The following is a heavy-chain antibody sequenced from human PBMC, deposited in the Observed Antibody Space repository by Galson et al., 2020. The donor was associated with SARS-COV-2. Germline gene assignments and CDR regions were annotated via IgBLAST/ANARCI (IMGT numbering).Heavy chain of an antibody. Sequence: QAGGSLRLSCAASGFTSRSYGMHWVRQAPGKGLEWVAVISYDGSNKYYADSVKGRFTISRDNSKNTLYLQMNSLRAEDTAVYYCAKDVRDKYNFFDYWGQGTLVTVSS. V-gene: IGHV3-30*18. D-gene: IGHD1-1*01. CDR2: ISYDGSNK. CDR3: AKDVRDKYNFFDY. CDR1: GFTSRSYG. J-gene: IGHJ4*02.